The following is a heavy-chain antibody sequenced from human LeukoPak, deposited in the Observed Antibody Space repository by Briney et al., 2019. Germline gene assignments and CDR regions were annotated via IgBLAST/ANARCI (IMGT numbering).Heavy chain of an antibody. Sequence: SETLSLTCTVSGGSISSFYWSWIRQPPGKGLEWIGYIYHTGNTIYNPSLMSRVTISLDTSKNQFSLKLNSVTAADTAVYYCARGGVVPAAFDYWGQGTLVTVSS. CDR2: IYHTGNT. V-gene: IGHV4-59*08. D-gene: IGHD2-2*01. CDR1: GGSISSFY. CDR3: ARGGVVPAAFDY. J-gene: IGHJ4*02.